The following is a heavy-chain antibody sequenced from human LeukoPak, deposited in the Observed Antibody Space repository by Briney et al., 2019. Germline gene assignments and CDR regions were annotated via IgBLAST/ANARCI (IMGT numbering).Heavy chain of an antibody. V-gene: IGHV3-7*03. CDR1: GFTFSSYW. D-gene: IGHD1-26*01. CDR3: AKDLGPSGSYYPSYYFDY. CDR2: IKQDGSEK. J-gene: IGHJ4*02. Sequence: PGGSLRLSCAASGFTFSSYWMSWVRQAPGKGLEWVANIKQDGSEKYYVDSVKGRFTISRDNAKNSLYLQMNSLRAEDTAVYYCAKDLGPSGSYYPSYYFDYWGQGTLVTVSS.